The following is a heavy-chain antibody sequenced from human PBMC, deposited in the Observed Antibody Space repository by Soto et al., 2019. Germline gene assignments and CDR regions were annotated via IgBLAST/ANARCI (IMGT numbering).Heavy chain of an antibody. CDR3: ARHLSRYCSSTSCYLWWFDP. CDR1: GGSISSISYY. CDR2: IYYSGST. V-gene: IGHV4-39*01. J-gene: IGHJ5*02. D-gene: IGHD2-2*01. Sequence: SETLSLTCTVSGGSISSISYYWGWIRQPPGKGLEWIGSIYYSGSTYYNPSLKSRVTISVDTSKNQFSLKLSSVTAADTAVYYCARHLSRYCSSTSCYLWWFDPWGQGTLVTVSS.